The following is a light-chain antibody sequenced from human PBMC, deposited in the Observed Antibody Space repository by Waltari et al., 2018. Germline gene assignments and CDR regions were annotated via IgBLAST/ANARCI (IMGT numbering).Light chain of an antibody. J-gene: IGLJ3*02. V-gene: IGLV4-69*01. CDR1: SGHSSNI. CDR3: QTGGHGTWV. Sequence: QLVLTQSPSASASLGASVKLTCTLDSGHSSNIVAWLQQQPEKGPRYLMKINSDGSHSKGDGIPDRFSGSRSGAERYLTISSVQSEDEADYYCQTGGHGTWVFGGGTKLTVL. CDR2: INSDGSH.